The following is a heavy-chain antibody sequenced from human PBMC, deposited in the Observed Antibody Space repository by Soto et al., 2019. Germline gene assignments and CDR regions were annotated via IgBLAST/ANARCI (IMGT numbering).Heavy chain of an antibody. CDR1: GDSVSSNSAG. CDR2: TYYRSKWYY. V-gene: IGHV6-1*01. J-gene: IGHJ4*01. CDR3: ARGEQYPGRTSDY. D-gene: IGHD1-26*01. Sequence: PSQTLSLTCAITGDSVSSNSAGWSWVRQSPSRGLEWLGRTYYRSKWYYEYAVSVRGRITINPDTSKNQYSLQLNSVTPEDTAVYFCARGEQYPGRTSDYWGQGPLVTLSS.